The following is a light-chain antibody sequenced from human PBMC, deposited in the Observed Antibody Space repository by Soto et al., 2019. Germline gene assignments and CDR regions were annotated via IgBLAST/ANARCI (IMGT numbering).Light chain of an antibody. Sequence: QAVLTQPPSASGTPGQRVTISCSGSSSNIGSNTVNWYEQLPGTAPKLLIYDNNPRPSGVPDRFSGSKSGTSASLAISGLQSEDDTDYYCAAWDASLNGWVFGGGTKVTVL. CDR1: SSNIGSNT. CDR2: DNN. CDR3: AAWDASLNGWV. J-gene: IGLJ3*02. V-gene: IGLV1-44*01.